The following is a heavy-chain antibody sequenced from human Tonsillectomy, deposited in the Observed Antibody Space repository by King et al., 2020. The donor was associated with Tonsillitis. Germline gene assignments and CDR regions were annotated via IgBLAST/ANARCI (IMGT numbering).Heavy chain of an antibody. J-gene: IGHJ4*02. D-gene: IGHD5-24*01. CDR3: ARQRRPVEMATLEF. CDR1: GYSFTSYW. V-gene: IGHV5-51*01. Sequence: EVQLVQSGAEVKKPGESLKISCTGSGYSFTSYWIGWVRQMPGKGLEWMGIIYPGDSDTRYSPSFQGQVTISVDKSLSTAYLQWSSRKASDTAMYYCARQRRPVEMATLEFWGQGTLVTVSS. CDR2: IYPGDSDT.